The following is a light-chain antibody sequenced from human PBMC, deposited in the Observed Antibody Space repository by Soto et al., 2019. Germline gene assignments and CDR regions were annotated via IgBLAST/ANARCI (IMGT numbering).Light chain of an antibody. J-gene: IGLJ2*01. CDR1: MRDVGAYNL. CDR3: SSYTSKSSLI. Sequence: QSALTQPASVSGSPGQSITISCAGTMRDVGAYNLVSWYQQHPGRAPQLIIYEVRNRPSGISFRFSGSKSGNTASLTISGLQAEDEADYYCSSYTSKSSLIFGGGTKDRP. CDR2: EVR. V-gene: IGLV2-14*01.